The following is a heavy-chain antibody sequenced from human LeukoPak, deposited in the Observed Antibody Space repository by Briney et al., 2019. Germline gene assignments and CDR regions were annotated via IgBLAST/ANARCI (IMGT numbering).Heavy chain of an antibody. J-gene: IGHJ6*02. CDR1: GYTFTSYA. Sequence: GASVTVSCTASGYTFTSYAMHWVRQAPGQRLEWMGWINAGNGNTRYSQKLQGRVTITRDTSANTVYMELSSLRSGDTAVYYCARDDWNYKFTIHSYFYGTDVWGQGTTVTVSS. D-gene: IGHD1-7*01. CDR2: INAGNGNT. V-gene: IGHV1-3*01. CDR3: ARDDWNYKFTIHSYFYGTDV.